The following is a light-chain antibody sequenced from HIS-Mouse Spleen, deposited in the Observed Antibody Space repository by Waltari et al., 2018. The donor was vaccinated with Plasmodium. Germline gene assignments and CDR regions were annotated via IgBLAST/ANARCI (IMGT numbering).Light chain of an antibody. CDR1: ALPKKY. CDR3: YSTDSSGNHRV. CDR2: EDS. J-gene: IGLJ3*02. V-gene: IGLV3-10*01. Sequence: SYELTQPPSVSVSPGQTARITCSGDALPKKYAYWYQQKSGQAPVLVSYEDSKRPSGIPERCVGSSSGTIATLTISGAQVEDEADYYCYSTDSSGNHRVFGGGTKLTVL.